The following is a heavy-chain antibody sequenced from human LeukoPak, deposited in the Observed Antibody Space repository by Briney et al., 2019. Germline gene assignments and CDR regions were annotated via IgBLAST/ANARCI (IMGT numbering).Heavy chain of an antibody. CDR3: AREYFGRSYCSGGSCYLDYFDY. Sequence: SETLSLTCAVCGGSFSGYYWSWIRQPPGKGLEWIGEINHSGSTNYNPSLKSRVTISVDTSKNQFSLKLSSVTAADTAVYYCAREYFGRSYCSGGSCYLDYFDYWGQGTLVTVSS. V-gene: IGHV4-34*01. CDR2: INHSGST. J-gene: IGHJ4*02. CDR1: GGSFSGYY. D-gene: IGHD2-15*01.